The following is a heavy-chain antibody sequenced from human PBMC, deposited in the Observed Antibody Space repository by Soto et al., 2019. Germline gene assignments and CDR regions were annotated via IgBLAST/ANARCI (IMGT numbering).Heavy chain of an antibody. Sequence: GGSLRLSCAASGFTFSSYGMHWVRQAPGKGLEWVAVIWYDGSNKYYVDSVKGRFTISRDNAKNSLYLQMNSLRAEDTAVYYCARDYYDSSGYYPRFDYWGQGTLVTVSS. CDR1: GFTFSSYG. D-gene: IGHD3-22*01. CDR3: ARDYYDSSGYYPRFDY. V-gene: IGHV3-33*01. CDR2: IWYDGSNK. J-gene: IGHJ4*02.